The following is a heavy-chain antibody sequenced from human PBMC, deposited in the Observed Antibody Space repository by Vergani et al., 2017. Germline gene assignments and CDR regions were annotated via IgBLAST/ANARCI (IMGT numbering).Heavy chain of an antibody. V-gene: IGHV1-69*02. CDR3: ASEGYYGSGTMGAFDY. D-gene: IGHD3-10*01. J-gene: IGHJ4*02. CDR1: GGTFSSST. Sequence: QVQLVQSGAEVKKPGSSVKVSCKASGGTFSSSTISWVRQAPGQGLEWMGRIIPILGIANYAQKFQGRVTITADKSTSTAYMELSSLRSEDTAVYYCASEGYYGSGTMGAFDYWGQGTLVTVSS. CDR2: IIPILGIA.